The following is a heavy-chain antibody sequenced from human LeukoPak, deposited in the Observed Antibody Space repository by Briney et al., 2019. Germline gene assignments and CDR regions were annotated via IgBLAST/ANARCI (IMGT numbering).Heavy chain of an antibody. J-gene: IGHJ4*02. D-gene: IGHD3-22*01. Sequence: ASVKVSCKASGYTFTGYYMHWVRQAPGQGLEWMGWINPNSGGTNYAQKFQGRATMTRDTSISTAYMELSRLRSDDTAVYYCARYYYDSSGYFPAIDYWGQGTLVTVSS. CDR2: INPNSGGT. CDR1: GYTFTGYY. V-gene: IGHV1-2*02. CDR3: ARYYYDSSGYFPAIDY.